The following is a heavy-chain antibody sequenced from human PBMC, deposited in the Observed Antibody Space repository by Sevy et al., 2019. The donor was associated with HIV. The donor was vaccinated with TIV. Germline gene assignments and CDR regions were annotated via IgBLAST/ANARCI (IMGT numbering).Heavy chain of an antibody. CDR1: GGSFIDYS. V-gene: IGHV4-34*01. Sequence: SETLSLTCAVYGGSFIDYSWSWIRQPPGKGLEWIGEINKHTGSANYSPSLKSRVIISVDTSKNQVSLRLGSVSAADTALYYCARERTDYYYYVDVWGQGTAVTVSS. D-gene: IGHD2-2*01. CDR3: ARERTDYYYYVDV. CDR2: INKHTGSA. J-gene: IGHJ6*03.